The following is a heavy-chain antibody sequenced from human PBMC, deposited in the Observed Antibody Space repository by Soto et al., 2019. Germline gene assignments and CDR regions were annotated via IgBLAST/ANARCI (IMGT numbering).Heavy chain of an antibody. V-gene: IGHV3-23*01. D-gene: IGHD4-17*01. J-gene: IGHJ4*02. Sequence: VGSLRLSCAASGFTFSSYAMNWVRQAPGKGLEWVSSISGSGGSTYYADSVKGRFTISRDNSKNTLYLQLNSLRAEDTAVYYCITAVTASLFDYWGQGTLVT. CDR1: GFTFSSYA. CDR3: ITAVTASLFDY. CDR2: ISGSGGST.